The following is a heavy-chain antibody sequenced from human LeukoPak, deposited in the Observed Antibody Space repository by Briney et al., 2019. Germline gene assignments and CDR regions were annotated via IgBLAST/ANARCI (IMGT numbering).Heavy chain of an antibody. CDR3: AKDGADVLRYFDWAYYFDY. V-gene: IGHV3-23*01. Sequence: PGGSLRLSCAASGFTFSSYAMSWVRQAPGKGLEWVSAISGSGGSTYYADSVKGRFTISRDNSKNTLYLQMNSLRAEDTAVYYCAKDGADVLRYFDWAYYFDYWGQGTLVTVSS. CDR2: ISGSGGST. D-gene: IGHD3-9*01. J-gene: IGHJ4*02. CDR1: GFTFSSYA.